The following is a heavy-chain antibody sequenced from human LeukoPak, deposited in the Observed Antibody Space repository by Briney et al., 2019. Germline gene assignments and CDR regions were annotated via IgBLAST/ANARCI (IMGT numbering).Heavy chain of an antibody. CDR3: ARVNTLVRGAYYYSYYGMDV. D-gene: IGHD3-10*01. CDR2: INHSGST. J-gene: IGHJ6*02. Sequence: SETLSLTCAVYGGSFSGYYWSWIRQPPGKGLEWIGEINHSGSTNYNPSLKSRVTISVDTSKNQFSLKLSAVTAADTAVYYCARVNTLVRGAYYYSYYGMDVWGQRTTVTVSS. V-gene: IGHV4-34*01. CDR1: GGSFSGYY.